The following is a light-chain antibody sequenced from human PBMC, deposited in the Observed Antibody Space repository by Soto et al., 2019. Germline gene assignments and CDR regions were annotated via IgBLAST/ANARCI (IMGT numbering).Light chain of an antibody. CDR3: SSYTSSSTGV. CDR1: SSDDGGYNY. CDR2: DVS. J-gene: IGLJ1*01. V-gene: IGLV2-14*01. Sequence: QSALTQPASVSGSPGQSITISRTGTSSDDGGYNYVSWYQQHPGKAPKLMIYDVSNRPSGVSNRFSGSKSGNTASLTISGLQAEDEADYYCSSYTSSSTGVFGTGTKVTVL.